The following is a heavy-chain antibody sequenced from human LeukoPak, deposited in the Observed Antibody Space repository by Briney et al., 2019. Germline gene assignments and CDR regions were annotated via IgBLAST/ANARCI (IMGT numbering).Heavy chain of an antibody. J-gene: IGHJ4*02. D-gene: IGHD3-3*02. Sequence: PGGTLRLSCAASGSTFSVYGMSWVRQAPGKGLEWVSAISGDGTYYADSVKGRFTISRDNSKNTLYLQMNSLRAEDTAVYYCAKVFRISDPYGYFDYWGQGTLVTVSS. V-gene: IGHV3-23*01. CDR1: GSTFSVYG. CDR2: ISGDGT. CDR3: AKVFRISDPYGYFDY.